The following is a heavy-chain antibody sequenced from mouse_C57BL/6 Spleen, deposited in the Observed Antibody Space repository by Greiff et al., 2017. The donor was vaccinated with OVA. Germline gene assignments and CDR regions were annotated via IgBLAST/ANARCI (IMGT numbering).Heavy chain of an antibody. CDR3: ARPGGGNPWFAY. Sequence: DVMLVESGGGLVKPGGSLKLSCAASGFTFSDYGMHWVRQAPEKGLEWVAYISSGSSTIYYADTVKGRFTISRDNAKNTLFLQMTSLRSEDTAMYYCARPGGGNPWFAYWGQGTLVTVSA. V-gene: IGHV5-17*01. CDR1: GFTFSDYG. J-gene: IGHJ3*01. CDR2: ISSGSSTI. D-gene: IGHD1-1*02.